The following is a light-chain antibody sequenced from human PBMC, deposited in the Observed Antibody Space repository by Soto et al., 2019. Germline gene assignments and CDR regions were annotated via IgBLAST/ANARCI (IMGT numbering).Light chain of an antibody. V-gene: IGKV3-15*01. CDR1: QSVRSN. CDR2: GAS. CDR3: QQYNNWPRT. J-gene: IGKJ1*01. Sequence: EIVMTQSPATLSVSPGERATLSCRASQSVRSNLAWYQQKPGQAPRLLIYGASTRATGIPARFCGSGSGTEFTLTISSLQSEDFEVYYCQQYNNWPRTFGQGTKVDI.